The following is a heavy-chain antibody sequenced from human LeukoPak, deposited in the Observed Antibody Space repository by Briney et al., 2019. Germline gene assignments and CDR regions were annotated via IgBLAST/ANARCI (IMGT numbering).Heavy chain of an antibody. J-gene: IGHJ4*02. D-gene: IGHD3-9*01. CDR1: GGSISSYY. CDR3: ARDRIILTGYYLDY. V-gene: IGHV4-4*07. Sequence: SETLSLTCTVSGGSISSYYWSWIWQPAGKGLEWIGRIYTSGSTNYNPSLKSRVTMSVDTSKNQFSLKLSSVTAADTAVYYCARDRIILTGYYLDYWGQGTLVTVSS. CDR2: IYTSGST.